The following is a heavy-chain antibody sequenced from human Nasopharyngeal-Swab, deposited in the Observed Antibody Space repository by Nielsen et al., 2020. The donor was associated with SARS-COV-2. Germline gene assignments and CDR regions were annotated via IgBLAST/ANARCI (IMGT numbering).Heavy chain of an antibody. CDR1: GFTFSDYA. V-gene: IGHV3-23*01. D-gene: IGHD2-21*02. J-gene: IGHJ4*02. CDR2: ITSRGDRT. Sequence: GESLKISCTPSGFTFSDYAMNWVRLAPGKGLEWGASITSRGDRTYYGDSVKGRFTIFRENYKNTLYLQLNSLRAEDTARYYCARFSRCDDDCPSDYWGQGTLVTVSS. CDR3: ARFSRCDDDCPSDY.